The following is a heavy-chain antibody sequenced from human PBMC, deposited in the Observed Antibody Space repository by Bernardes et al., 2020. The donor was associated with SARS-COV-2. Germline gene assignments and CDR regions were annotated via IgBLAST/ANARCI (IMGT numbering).Heavy chain of an antibody. V-gene: IGHV3-74*01. D-gene: IGHD1-26*01. Sequence: GGSLRLSCAASGFTFSSYWMHWVRQVPGKGLVWVSRINSDGSSTSYADSVKGRFTISRDNAKNTVYLQLNSLRAEDTAVYYCAKESFSGELLDYWGQGTLVTVSP. CDR1: GFTFSSYW. CDR2: INSDGSST. J-gene: IGHJ4*02. CDR3: AKESFSGELLDY.